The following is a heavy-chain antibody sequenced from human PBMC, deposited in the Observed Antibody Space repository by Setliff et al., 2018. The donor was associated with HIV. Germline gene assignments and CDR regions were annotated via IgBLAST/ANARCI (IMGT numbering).Heavy chain of an antibody. CDR2: IHTSGST. J-gene: IGHJ4*02. V-gene: IGHV4-61*02. CDR3: ARAAAGNTGPFDL. D-gene: IGHD4-17*01. Sequence: PSETLSLTCTVSGGSISGGSYYWSWIRQPAGKGLEWIGRIHTSGSTNYNPSLKSRVTISVDTSKNQFSLKLSSVTAADTAVYYCARAAAGNTGPFDLWGQGSPVTVSS. CDR1: GGSISGGSYY.